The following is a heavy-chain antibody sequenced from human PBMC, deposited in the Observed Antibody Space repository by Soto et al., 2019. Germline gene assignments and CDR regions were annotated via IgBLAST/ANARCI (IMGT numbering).Heavy chain of an antibody. CDR3: AICPDYSYGMDV. V-gene: IGHV1-18*01. CDR2: INANHGNT. J-gene: IGHJ6*02. Sequence: QVQLVQSGGEVKKHGASEKVSYKASGYTHSSYGISWVRQAPGQGLEWMGWINANHGNTNYAQKVQGRVTMTTDTSTSTVYMELRSLRAVETAVYYCAICPDYSYGMDVWGQGTTVTVSS. CDR1: GYTHSSYG.